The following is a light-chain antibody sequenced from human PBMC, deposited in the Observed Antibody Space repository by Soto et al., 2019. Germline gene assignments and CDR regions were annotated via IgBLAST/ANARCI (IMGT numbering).Light chain of an antibody. Sequence: EIVLTQSPGTLSLSPGERATLSCRASQSVSSSYLAWYQQKPGQAPRLLIYGASSRATGIPDRFSGSGSGTDFTLTISRLEPEDFAVYYCQQYGSSPSGTFGPGTQVEIK. V-gene: IGKV3-20*01. CDR3: QQYGSSPSGT. CDR2: GAS. J-gene: IGKJ1*01. CDR1: QSVSSSY.